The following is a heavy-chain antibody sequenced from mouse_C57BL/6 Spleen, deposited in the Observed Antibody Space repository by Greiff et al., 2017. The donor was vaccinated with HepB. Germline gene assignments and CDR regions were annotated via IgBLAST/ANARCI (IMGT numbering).Heavy chain of an antibody. D-gene: IGHD2-1*01. Sequence: VQLQQSGPELVKPGASVKISCKASGYAFSSSWMNWVKQRPGKGLEWIGRIYPGDGDTNYNGKFKGKATLTADKSSSTAYMQLSSLTSEDSAVYFCARGGYYGNLFDYWGQGTTLTVSS. CDR1: GYAFSSSW. J-gene: IGHJ2*01. CDR3: ARGGYYGNLFDY. V-gene: IGHV1-82*01. CDR2: IYPGDGDT.